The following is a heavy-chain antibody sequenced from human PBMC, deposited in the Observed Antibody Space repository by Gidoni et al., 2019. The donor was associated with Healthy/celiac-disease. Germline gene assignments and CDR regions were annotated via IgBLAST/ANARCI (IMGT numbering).Heavy chain of an antibody. CDR3: ARHRHHYIPNYDSSGYTSS. V-gene: IGHV4-39*01. D-gene: IGHD3-22*01. Sequence: QLQLQESGPGLVKPSETLSLTCTVSGGSISSRSYYWGWIRQPPGKGLEWIGSIYYSGSTYYNPSLKSRVTISVDTSKNQFSLKLSSVTAADTAVYYCARHRHHYIPNYDSSGYTSSWGQGTLVTVSS. CDR1: GGSISSRSYY. CDR2: IYYSGST. J-gene: IGHJ5*02.